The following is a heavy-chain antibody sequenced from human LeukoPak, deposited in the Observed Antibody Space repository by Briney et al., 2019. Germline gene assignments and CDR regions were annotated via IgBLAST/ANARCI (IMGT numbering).Heavy chain of an antibody. CDR2: IYYSGST. Sequence: SETLSLTCTVSGGSISSYYWSWIRQPPGKGLEWNGYIYYSGSTNYNPSLKSRVTISVDTSKNQFSLKLSSVTAADTAVYYCARARDGPYYYYGMDVWGKGTTVTVSS. CDR1: GGSISSYY. J-gene: IGHJ6*04. D-gene: IGHD5-24*01. CDR3: ARARDGPYYYYGMDV. V-gene: IGHV4-59*01.